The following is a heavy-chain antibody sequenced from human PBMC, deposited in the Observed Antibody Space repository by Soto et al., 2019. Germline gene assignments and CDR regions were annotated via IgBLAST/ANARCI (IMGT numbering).Heavy chain of an antibody. V-gene: IGHV3-33*01. CDR3: ARDRLITYGAKIAPDH. Sequence: GGSLRLSCKASGFTFSDFGMHGVRQAPGKGLEWVSAIWYDGSYQYYADPVRGRFTTSRDNSNNTLFLQMNSLRVEDTAVYYCARDRLITYGAKIAPDHWGQGALVTVSS. CDR1: GFTFSDFG. J-gene: IGHJ5*02. CDR2: IWYDGSYQ. D-gene: IGHD1-20*01.